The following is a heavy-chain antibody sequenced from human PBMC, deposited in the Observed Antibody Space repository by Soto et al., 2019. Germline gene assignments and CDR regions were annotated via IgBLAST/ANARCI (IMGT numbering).Heavy chain of an antibody. CDR2: MKSITDAGTT. D-gene: IGHD5-12*01. Sequence: EVQLVQSGGGLVKPGESLTLSCAGSGFTFANAWMSWVRQAPGKGLEWVGRMKSITDAGTTDLAAPVKGRFSISREESKNTWYPRMTNVTVEETALYSCLTKRGAGSYNGYAREDHWGQGPLVTVSS. CDR3: LTKRGAGSYNGYAREDH. CDR1: GFTFANAW. J-gene: IGHJ4*02. V-gene: IGHV3-15*01.